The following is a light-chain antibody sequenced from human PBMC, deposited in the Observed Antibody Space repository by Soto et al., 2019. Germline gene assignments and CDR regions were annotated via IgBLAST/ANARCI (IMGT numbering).Light chain of an antibody. CDR2: GLS. CDR3: QQYDNSPPLT. V-gene: IGKV3-15*01. Sequence: EIVMTQSPATLSVSPGETATLSCRASQSVAGNLAWYQQKPGQPPRLLIYGLSTRATGVPARFSGSGSETDFSLTISSLQIEDFAVYYCQQYDNSPPLTFGGGTKV. CDR1: QSVAGN. J-gene: IGKJ4*01.